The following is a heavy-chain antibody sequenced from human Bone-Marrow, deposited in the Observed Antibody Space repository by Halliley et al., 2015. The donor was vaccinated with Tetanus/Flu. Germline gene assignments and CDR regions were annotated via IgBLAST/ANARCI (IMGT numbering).Heavy chain of an antibody. CDR2: IKKDGSEE. CDR3: AKADPQYDILAYSMDV. V-gene: IGHV3-7*01. CDR1: GFTFSGHW. J-gene: IGHJ6*02. D-gene: IGHD3-9*01. Sequence: SLRLSCEASGFTFSGHWMTWVRQAPGKGLEWVANIKKDGSEEYYADSVEGRFTISRDNAHKSLYLQMNSLSADDSAVFYCAKADPQYDILAYSMDVWGQGTTVTVSS.